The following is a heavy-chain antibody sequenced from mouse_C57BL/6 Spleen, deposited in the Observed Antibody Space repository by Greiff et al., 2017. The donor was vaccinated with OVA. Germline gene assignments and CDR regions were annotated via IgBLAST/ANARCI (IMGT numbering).Heavy chain of an antibody. CDR3: ARSYDGYYAWFAY. CDR2: IHPNSGST. D-gene: IGHD2-3*01. J-gene: IGHJ3*01. Sequence: QVQLQQPGAELVKPGASVKLSCKASGYTFTSYWMHWVKQRPGQGLEWIGMIHPNSGSTNYNEKFKSKATLTVDKSSSTAYMQHSSLTSEDSAVYYCARSYDGYYAWFAYWGQGTLVTVSA. CDR1: GYTFTSYW. V-gene: IGHV1-64*01.